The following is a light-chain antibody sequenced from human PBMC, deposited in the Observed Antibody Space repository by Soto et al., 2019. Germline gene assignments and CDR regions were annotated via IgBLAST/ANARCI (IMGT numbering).Light chain of an antibody. CDR3: QQRDSWVT. J-gene: IGKJ4*01. Sequence: EVVLTQSPASLSLSPGQRATLSCRASRSVATSLNWYQQKPGQAPRLLIYDASYRATGVPVRFSGGGSGTGFTLTISSLEPEDCAVYFCQQRDSWVTFGGGTTVEIK. CDR2: DAS. CDR1: RSVATS. V-gene: IGKV3-11*01.